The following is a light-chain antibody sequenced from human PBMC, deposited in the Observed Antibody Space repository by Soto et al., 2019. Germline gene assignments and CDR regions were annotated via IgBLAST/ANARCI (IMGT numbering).Light chain of an antibody. CDR3: QQTTILPPT. J-gene: IGKJ3*01. CDR1: QRIGNF. Sequence: EIRLSQSAFFLSATIGDRVTITCRGSQRIGNFLAWYQQKPGKAPNLLIYDASTLHSGVPARFSGGGSGTDFTLTITSLQPEDFAAYYCQQTTILPPTFGHGTKVDIK. CDR2: DAS. V-gene: IGKV1-9*01.